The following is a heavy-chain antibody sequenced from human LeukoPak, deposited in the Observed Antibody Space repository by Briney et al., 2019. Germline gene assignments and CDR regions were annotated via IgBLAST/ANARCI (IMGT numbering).Heavy chain of an antibody. J-gene: IGHJ4*02. CDR2: IYPGDSDT. Sequence: GESLKISCKGSGYSFTSYWIGWVRQMPGKGLEWMGFIYPGDSDTRYSPSFQGQVTISADKSISTAYLQWSSLKASDTAMYYCARLDMQRWLQPLAFDYWGQGTLVTVSS. V-gene: IGHV5-51*01. D-gene: IGHD5-24*01. CDR1: GYSFTSYW. CDR3: ARLDMQRWLQPLAFDY.